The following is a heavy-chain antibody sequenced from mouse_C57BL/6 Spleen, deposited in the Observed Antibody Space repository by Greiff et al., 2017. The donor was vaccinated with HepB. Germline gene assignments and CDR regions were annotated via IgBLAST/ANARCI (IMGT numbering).Heavy chain of an antibody. Sequence: EVQLVESGGGLVQPKGSLKLSCAASGFSFNTYAMNWVRQAPGKGLEWVARIRSKSNNYATYYADSVKDRFTISRDDSESMLYLQMNNLKTEDTAMYYCVRHSETGTYYYAMDYWGQGTSVTVSS. J-gene: IGHJ4*01. CDR2: IRSKSNNYAT. V-gene: IGHV10-1*01. D-gene: IGHD4-1*01. CDR1: GFSFNTYA. CDR3: VRHSETGTYYYAMDY.